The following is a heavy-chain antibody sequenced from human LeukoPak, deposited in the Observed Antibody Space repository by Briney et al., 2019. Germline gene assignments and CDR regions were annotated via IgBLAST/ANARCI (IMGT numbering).Heavy chain of an antibody. CDR1: GFTFISYW. CDR3: ARDVDYGDYGEPYWYFDL. CDR2: IKQDGNEK. J-gene: IGHJ2*01. V-gene: IGHV3-7*01. Sequence: GGSLRLSCAASGFTFISYWMSWVRQAPGKGLEWVANIKQDGNEKYYVDSVKGRFTISRDNAKNSLYLQMNSLRAEDTAVYYCARDVDYGDYGEPYWYFDLWGRGTLVTVSS. D-gene: IGHD4-17*01.